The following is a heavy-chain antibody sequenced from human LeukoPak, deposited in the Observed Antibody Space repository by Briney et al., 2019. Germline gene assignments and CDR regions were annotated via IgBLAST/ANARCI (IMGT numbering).Heavy chain of an antibody. D-gene: IGHD3-22*01. CDR3: ARGESTYYYDSSGYRSLHYMGV. CDR2: INHSGST. Sequence: PSETLPLTCAVYGGSFSGYYWSWIRQPPGKGLEWIGEINHSGSTNYNPSLKSRVTISVDTSKNQFSLKLSSVTAADTAVYYCARGESTYYYDSSGYRSLHYMGVWGKGTTVTVSS. J-gene: IGHJ6*03. CDR1: GGSFSGYY. V-gene: IGHV4-34*01.